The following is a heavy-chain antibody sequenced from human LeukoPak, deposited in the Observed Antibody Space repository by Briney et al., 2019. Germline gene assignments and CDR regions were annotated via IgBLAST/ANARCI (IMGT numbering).Heavy chain of an antibody. Sequence: ASVKVSCKASGYTFTNYAMNWVRQAPGQGLEWMGWINTNTGNPTYAQGFTGRFVFSLNTSVTTAYLQISSLKAEDTAVYYCAREEYYDSSAPTNFDYWGQGTPVTVSS. V-gene: IGHV7-4-1*02. D-gene: IGHD3-22*01. J-gene: IGHJ4*02. CDR1: GYTFTNYA. CDR3: AREEYYDSSAPTNFDY. CDR2: INTNTGNP.